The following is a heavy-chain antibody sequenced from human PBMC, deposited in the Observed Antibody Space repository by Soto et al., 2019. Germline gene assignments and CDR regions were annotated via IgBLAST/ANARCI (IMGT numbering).Heavy chain of an antibody. D-gene: IGHD2-15*01. CDR3: ARAQHEYCSGGSCYGSVWFDP. J-gene: IGHJ5*02. CDR2: IYYSGST. V-gene: IGHV4-39*01. Sequence: SETLSLTCTVSGGSISSSSYYWGWIRQPPGKGLEWIGSIYYSGSTYYNPSLKSRVTISVDTSKNQFSLKLSSVTAADTAVYYCARAQHEYCSGGSCYGSVWFDPWGQGTLVTVSS. CDR1: GGSISSSSYY.